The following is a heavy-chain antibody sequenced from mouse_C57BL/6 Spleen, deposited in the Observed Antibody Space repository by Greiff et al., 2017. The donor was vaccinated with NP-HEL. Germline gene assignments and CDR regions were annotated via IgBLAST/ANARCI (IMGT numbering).Heavy chain of an antibody. V-gene: IGHV2-9-1*01. CDR3: ARNYYGSSPYYAMDY. Sequence: VHLVESGPGLVAPSQSLSITCTVSGFSLTSYAISWVRQPPGKGLEWLGVIWTGGGTNYNSALKSRLSISKDNSKSQVFLKMNSLQTDDTARYYCARNYYGSSPYYAMDYWGQGTSVTVSS. CDR1: GFSLTSYA. D-gene: IGHD1-1*01. CDR2: IWTGGGT. J-gene: IGHJ4*01.